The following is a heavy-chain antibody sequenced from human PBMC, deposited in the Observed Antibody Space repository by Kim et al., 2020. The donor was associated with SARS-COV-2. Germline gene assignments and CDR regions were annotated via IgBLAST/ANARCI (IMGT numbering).Heavy chain of an antibody. CDR3: ARGRYYYGSGSYNYFDY. D-gene: IGHD3-10*01. V-gene: IGHV4-34*01. CDR1: GGSFSGYY. J-gene: IGHJ4*02. CDR2: INHSGST. Sequence: SETLSLTCAVYGGSFSGYYWSWIRQPPGKGLEWIGEINHSGSTNYNPSLKSRVTISVDTSKNQFSLKLSSVTAADTAVYYCARGRYYYGSGSYNYFDYWGQRTLVTVSS.